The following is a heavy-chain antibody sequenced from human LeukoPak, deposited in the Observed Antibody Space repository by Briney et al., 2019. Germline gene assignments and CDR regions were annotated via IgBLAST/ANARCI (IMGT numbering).Heavy chain of an antibody. CDR2: ISYDGSNK. CDR3: ARDQEGATGGFDY. V-gene: IGHV3-30-3*01. Sequence: PGGSLRLSCAASGFTFSSYAMHWVRQAPGKGLEWVAVISYDGSNKNYADSVKGRFTISRDNSKNTLYLQMNSLRAEDTAVYYCARDQEGATGGFDYWGQGTLVTVSS. D-gene: IGHD1-26*01. CDR1: GFTFSSYA. J-gene: IGHJ4*02.